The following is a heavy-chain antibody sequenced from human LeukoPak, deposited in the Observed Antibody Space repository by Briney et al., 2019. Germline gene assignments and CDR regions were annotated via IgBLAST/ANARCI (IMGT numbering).Heavy chain of an antibody. J-gene: IGHJ1*01. V-gene: IGHV3-48*03. CDR1: GFTFSSYE. CDR2: MSRSGSTI. Sequence: KPGGPLRLSCAASGFTFSSYEMNWVPQAPGKGLEWVSYMSRSGSTIYYADSVKGRFTISSDNAKNSLYLQMNSLRVEDTALYYCARDGGNSGGYFQHWGQGTLVTVSS. D-gene: IGHD4-23*01. CDR3: ARDGGNSGGYFQH.